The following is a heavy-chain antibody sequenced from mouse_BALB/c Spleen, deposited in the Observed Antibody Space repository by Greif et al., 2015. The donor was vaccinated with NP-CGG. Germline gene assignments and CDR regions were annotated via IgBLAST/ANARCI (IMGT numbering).Heavy chain of an antibody. CDR3: ARERDYGNRFAY. V-gene: IGHV1-14*01. J-gene: IGHJ3*01. Sequence: EVKLMESGPELVKPGASVKMSCKASGYTFTSYVMHWVKQKPGQGLEWIGYINPYNDGTKYNEKFKGKATLTSDKSSSTAYMEPSSLTSEDSAVYYCARERDYGNRFAYWGQGTLVTVSA. CDR2: INPYNDGT. CDR1: GYTFTSYV. D-gene: IGHD2-1*01.